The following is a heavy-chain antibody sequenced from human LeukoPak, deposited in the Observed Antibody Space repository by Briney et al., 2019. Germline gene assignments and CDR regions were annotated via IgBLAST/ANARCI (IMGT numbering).Heavy chain of an antibody. Sequence: PGGSLRLSCAASGFTFSSYGMHWVRQAPGKGLQWVAVISYDGSNKYYADSVKGRFTISRDYSKNTLYLQMNSLRAEDTAVYYCAKDALTGYSTSPFDYWGQGTLVTVSS. CDR3: AKDALTGYSTSPFDY. CDR2: ISYDGSNK. CDR1: GFTFSSYG. D-gene: IGHD3-9*01. V-gene: IGHV3-30*18. J-gene: IGHJ4*02.